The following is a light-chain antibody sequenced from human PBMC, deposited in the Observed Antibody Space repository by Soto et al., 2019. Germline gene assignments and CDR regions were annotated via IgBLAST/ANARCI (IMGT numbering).Light chain of an antibody. CDR2: SNN. CDR3: ATWDDSLNGHVV. V-gene: IGLV1-44*01. CDR1: SSNIGSKT. J-gene: IGLJ2*01. Sequence: QSVLTQPPSASGPPGQRVTISCSGSSSNIGSKTVNWYQQLPGTAPKLLIQSNNQRPSGIPDRFSASKSGTSASLAISGLQSEDEADYYCATWDDSLNGHVVFGGGTKLTVL.